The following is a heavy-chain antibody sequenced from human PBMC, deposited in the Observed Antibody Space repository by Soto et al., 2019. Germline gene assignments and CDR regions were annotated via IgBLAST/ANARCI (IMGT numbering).Heavy chain of an antibody. J-gene: IGHJ6*02. CDR2: ISGNGGST. Sequence: PGGSLRLSCAASGFTFSSYAMSWVRQAPGKGLEGVSAISGNGGSTYSAASVKGRFTIFRDNSLNTLYLQMNSLRAEDTAVYYCAKDRVTIFGVVIRRAWVYYYGMDVWGQGTTVTVSS. CDR3: AKDRVTIFGVVIRRAWVYYYGMDV. CDR1: GFTFSSYA. V-gene: IGHV3-23*01. D-gene: IGHD3-3*01.